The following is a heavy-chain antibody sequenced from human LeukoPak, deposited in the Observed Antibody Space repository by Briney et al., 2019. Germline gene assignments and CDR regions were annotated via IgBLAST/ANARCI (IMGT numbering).Heavy chain of an antibody. CDR1: GFTLSSYS. CDR3: ARDQVPAAISYGMDV. J-gene: IGHJ6*02. D-gene: IGHD2-2*02. CDR2: ISSSSSYI. Sequence: GGSLRLSCAASGFTLSSYSMNWVRQAPGKGLEWVSSISSSSSYIYYADSVKGRFTISRDNAKNSLYLQMNSLRAEDTAVYYCARDQVPAAISYGMDVWGQGTTVTVSS. V-gene: IGHV3-21*01.